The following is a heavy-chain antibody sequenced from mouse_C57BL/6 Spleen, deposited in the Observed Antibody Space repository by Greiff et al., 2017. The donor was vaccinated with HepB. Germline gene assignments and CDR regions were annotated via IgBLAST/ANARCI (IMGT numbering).Heavy chain of an antibody. V-gene: IGHV1-53*01. CDR3: ARSDPFYSGYFDV. CDR2: INPSNGGT. D-gene: IGHD1-1*01. Sequence: VKLQQPGTELVKPGASVKLSCKASGYTFTSYWMHWVKQRPGQGLEWIGNINPSNGGTNYNEKFKSKATLTVDKSSSTAYMQLSSLTSEDSAVYYCARSDPFYSGYFDVWGTGTTVTVSS. J-gene: IGHJ1*03. CDR1: GYTFTSYW.